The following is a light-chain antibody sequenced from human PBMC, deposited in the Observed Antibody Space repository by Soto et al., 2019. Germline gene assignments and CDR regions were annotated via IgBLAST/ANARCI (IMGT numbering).Light chain of an antibody. CDR3: QQYSGDSRT. Sequence: EIVLTQSPGTLSLSPGERATLSCRASQSVSNNYLAWCQQKPGQAPRLLIYGASNRATGIPDRFSGSESGTEFTLTISSLQPDDFATYYCQQYSGDSRTFGQGTKVDIK. V-gene: IGKV3-20*01. CDR2: GAS. J-gene: IGKJ1*01. CDR1: QSVSNNY.